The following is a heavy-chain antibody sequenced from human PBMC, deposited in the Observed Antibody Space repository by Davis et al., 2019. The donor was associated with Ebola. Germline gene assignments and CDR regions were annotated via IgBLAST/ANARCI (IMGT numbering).Heavy chain of an antibody. CDR3: ARDPLAGPHYYYGMDV. CDR2: ISSSSSYI. CDR1: GFTFSSYS. V-gene: IGHV3-21*01. Sequence: GESLKISCAASGFTFSSYSMNWVRQAPGKGLGWVSSISSSSSYIYYADSVKGRFTISRDNAKNSLYLQMNSLRAEDTAVYYCARDPLAGPHYYYGMDVWGQGTTVTVSS. J-gene: IGHJ6*02. D-gene: IGHD3-10*01.